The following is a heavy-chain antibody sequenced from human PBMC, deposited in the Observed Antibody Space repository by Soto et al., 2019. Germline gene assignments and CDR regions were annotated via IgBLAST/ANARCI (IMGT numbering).Heavy chain of an antibody. V-gene: IGHV3-73*01. J-gene: IGHJ3*02. CDR2: IRSKANSYAT. D-gene: IGHD1-26*01. CDR3: AKGGSYILDAFDI. Sequence: PGGSLRLSCAASGFTFSGSAMHWVRQASGKGLEWVGRIRSKANSYATAYAASVKGRFTISRDNSKNTLYLQMNSLRAEDTAVYYCAKGGSYILDAFDIWGQGTMVTVSS. CDR1: GFTFSGSA.